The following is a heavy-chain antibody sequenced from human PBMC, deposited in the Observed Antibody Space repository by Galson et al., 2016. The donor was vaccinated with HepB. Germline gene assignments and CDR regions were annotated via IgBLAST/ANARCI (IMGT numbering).Heavy chain of an antibody. D-gene: IGHD1-1*01. V-gene: IGHV3-72*01. Sequence: SLRLSCAASGFTLSDHYMDWVRQAPGEGLEWVARPRDKTNRYSTEYAASVKGRFTISRDESENLVFLQLNSLKTDDTAVYFCARGPGFRSQAYWTYYGMDVWGQGAAVTVSS. CDR1: GFTLSDHY. CDR3: ARGPGFRSQAYWTYYGMDV. CDR2: PRDKTNRYST. J-gene: IGHJ6*02.